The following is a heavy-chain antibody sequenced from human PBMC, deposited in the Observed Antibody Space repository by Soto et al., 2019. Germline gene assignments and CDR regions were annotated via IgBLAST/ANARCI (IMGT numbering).Heavy chain of an antibody. CDR3: AREVVPYSSSSDGPFDY. V-gene: IGHV3-66*01. Sequence: EVHLVESGGGLVQPGGSLRLSCAASGFTVSSNYMNWVRQAPGKGLEWVSIIYRGGSTNYADSVKGRFTISRDNSKNTLYLQMHSLRAVVTAVYYCAREVVPYSSSSDGPFDYWGQGTLVTVSS. D-gene: IGHD6-6*01. CDR2: IYRGGST. J-gene: IGHJ4*02. CDR1: GFTVSSNY.